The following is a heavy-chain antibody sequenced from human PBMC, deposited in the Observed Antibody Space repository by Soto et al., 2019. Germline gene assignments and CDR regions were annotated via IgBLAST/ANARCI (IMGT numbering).Heavy chain of an antibody. V-gene: IGHV1-18*01. CDR3: ARSIVVVTALDY. Sequence: ASVKVSCKASGYTFTSSGISWVRQAPGQGLEWMGWISTDNGNTNYAQHLQGRVTITRDTSASTAYMELSSLRSEDTAVYYCARSIVVVTALDYWGQGTLVTVSS. J-gene: IGHJ4*02. D-gene: IGHD2-21*02. CDR2: ISTDNGNT. CDR1: GYTFTSSG.